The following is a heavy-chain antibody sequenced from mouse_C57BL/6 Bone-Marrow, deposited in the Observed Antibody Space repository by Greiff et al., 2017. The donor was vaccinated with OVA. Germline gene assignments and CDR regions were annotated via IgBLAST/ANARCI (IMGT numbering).Heavy chain of an antibody. CDR3: AKADYGSSSWFAY. Sequence: EVMLVESGGGLVKPGGSLKLSCAASGFTFSDYGMHWVRQAPEKGLEWVAYISSGSSTIYYADTVKGRFTISRDNAKNTLFLQMTSLRSEDTAMYYCAKADYGSSSWFAYWGQGTLVTVSA. CDR2: ISSGSSTI. J-gene: IGHJ3*01. D-gene: IGHD1-1*01. V-gene: IGHV5-17*01. CDR1: GFTFSDYG.